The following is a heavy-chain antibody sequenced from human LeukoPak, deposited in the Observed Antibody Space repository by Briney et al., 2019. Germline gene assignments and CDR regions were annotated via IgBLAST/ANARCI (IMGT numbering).Heavy chain of an antibody. V-gene: IGHV3-53*01. CDR3: ARNKAARTYYYYYYYMDV. Sequence: PGGSLRLSCAASGFTVSSNYMSWVCQAPGKGLEWVSVIYSGGSTYYADSVKGRFTISRDNSKNTLYLQMNSLRAEDTAVYYCARNKAARTYYYYYYYMDVWGKGTTVTVSS. D-gene: IGHD6-6*01. CDR2: IYSGGST. J-gene: IGHJ6*03. CDR1: GFTVSSNY.